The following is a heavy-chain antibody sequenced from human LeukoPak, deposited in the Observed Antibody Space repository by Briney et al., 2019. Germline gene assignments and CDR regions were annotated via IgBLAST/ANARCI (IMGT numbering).Heavy chain of an antibody. Sequence: SETLSLTCTVSGGSISIYYWSWIRQPPGKGLEWIGEINHSGSTNYNPSLKSRVTISVDTSKNQFSLKLSSVTAADTAVYYCARFHLPYYYDSSGYYQSPYDAFDIWGQGTMVTVSS. D-gene: IGHD3-22*01. CDR3: ARFHLPYYYDSSGYYQSPYDAFDI. J-gene: IGHJ3*02. V-gene: IGHV4-34*01. CDR1: GGSISIYY. CDR2: INHSGST.